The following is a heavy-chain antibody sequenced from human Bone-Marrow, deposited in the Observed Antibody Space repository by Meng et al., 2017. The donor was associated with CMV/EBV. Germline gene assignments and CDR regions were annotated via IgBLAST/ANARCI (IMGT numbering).Heavy chain of an antibody. J-gene: IGHJ5*02. CDR2: IYPGDSDT. D-gene: IGHD2-2*01. V-gene: IGHV5-51*01. CDR1: GYSFTSYW. Sequence: GGSLRLSCKGSGYSFTSYWIGWVRQMPGKGLEWMGIIYPGDSDTRYSPSFQGRVTISADKSISTAYLQWSSLKASDTAMYYCARTWRTVRYCSRTSCLTHMNWFDPWGQGTLVTGSS. CDR3: ARTWRTVRYCSRTSCLTHMNWFDP.